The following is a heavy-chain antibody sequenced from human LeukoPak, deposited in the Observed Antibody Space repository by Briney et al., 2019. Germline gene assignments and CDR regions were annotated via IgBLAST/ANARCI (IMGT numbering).Heavy chain of an antibody. V-gene: IGHV4-4*09. D-gene: IGHD1-26*01. Sequence: SETLSLTCSVSDGSISSYYWSWIRQPPGKGLERIGYIHSSGSTHYNPSLKSRVTTSLDTSKNQFSLKLSSVTAADTAVYYCARLGSYSDHWGQGTLVTVSS. CDR3: ARLGSYSDH. J-gene: IGHJ4*02. CDR1: DGSISSYY. CDR2: IHSSGST.